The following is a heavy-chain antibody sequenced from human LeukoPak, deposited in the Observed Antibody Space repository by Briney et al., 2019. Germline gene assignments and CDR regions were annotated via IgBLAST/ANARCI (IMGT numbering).Heavy chain of an antibody. D-gene: IGHD2-15*01. CDR3: AKVMIWGRYCSGGSCYSLGYYFDY. CDR2: IWYDGSNK. CDR1: GFTFSSYG. J-gene: IGHJ4*02. Sequence: GGSLRLSCAASGFTFSSYGMHWVRQAPGKGLEWVAVIWYDGSNKYYADSVKGRFTISRDNSKNTLYLQMNSLRAEDTAVYYCAKVMIWGRYCSGGSCYSLGYYFDYWGQGTLVTVSS. V-gene: IGHV3-33*06.